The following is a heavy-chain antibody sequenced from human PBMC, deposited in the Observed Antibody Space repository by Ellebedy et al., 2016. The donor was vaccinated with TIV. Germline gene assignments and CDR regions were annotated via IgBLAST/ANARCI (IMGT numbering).Heavy chain of an antibody. Sequence: GGSLRLXCATSGLTFSNYALNWARQAPGKGLEWVSSISGDGGTFYADSVKDRFTISRDNSKNTLYLQMHSLRADDTAIYYCAKDHRFGGQLGVFDYWGQGTLVTVSS. CDR2: ISGDGGT. V-gene: IGHV3-23*01. D-gene: IGHD3-16*01. J-gene: IGHJ4*02. CDR3: AKDHRFGGQLGVFDY. CDR1: GLTFSNYA.